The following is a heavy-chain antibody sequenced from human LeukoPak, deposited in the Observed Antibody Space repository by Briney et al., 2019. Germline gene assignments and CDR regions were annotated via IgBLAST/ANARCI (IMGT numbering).Heavy chain of an antibody. V-gene: IGHV1-8*01. J-gene: IGHJ4*02. CDR1: GYTFTSYD. CDR3: ARGNIAAAGTYDY. Sequence: ASVKVSCKASGYTFTSYDINWVRQATGQGLEWMGWMNPNSGNAGYAQKFQGRVTMTRNTSISTAYMELSSLRSEDTAVYYCARGNIAAAGTYDYWGQGTLVTVS. D-gene: IGHD6-13*01. CDR2: MNPNSGNA.